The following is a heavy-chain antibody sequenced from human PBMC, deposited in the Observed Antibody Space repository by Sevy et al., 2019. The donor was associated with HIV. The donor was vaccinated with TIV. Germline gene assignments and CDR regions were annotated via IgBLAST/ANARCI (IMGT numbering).Heavy chain of an antibody. Sequence: GSLRLSCAASGFTFSNAWMSWVRQAPGKGLEWVGRIKSKTDGGTTDYAAPVKGRFTIPRHDSKNTLYLQMNSLKTENTAVYYCTTGVGATTSYYYYYIDVWGKGTTVTVSS. CDR2: IKSKTDGGTT. D-gene: IGHD1-26*01. J-gene: IGHJ6*03. V-gene: IGHV3-15*01. CDR1: GFTFSNAW. CDR3: TTGVGATTSYYYYYIDV.